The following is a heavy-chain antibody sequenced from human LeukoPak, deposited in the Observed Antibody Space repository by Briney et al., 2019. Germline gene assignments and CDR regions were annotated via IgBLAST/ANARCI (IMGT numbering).Heavy chain of an antibody. Sequence: SVKVSCKASGGTFSSYAISWVRQAPGQGLEWMGGIIPIFGTANYAQKFQGRVTITADKSTSTAYMELSSLRSEDTAVYYCARDKGNPRHYMDVWGKGTTVTVSS. CDR2: IIPIFGTA. CDR3: ARDKGNPRHYMDV. J-gene: IGHJ6*03. V-gene: IGHV1-69*06. CDR1: GGTFSSYA. D-gene: IGHD6-25*01.